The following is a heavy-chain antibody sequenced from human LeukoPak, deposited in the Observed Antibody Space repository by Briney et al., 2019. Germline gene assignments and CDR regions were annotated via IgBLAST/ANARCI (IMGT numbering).Heavy chain of an antibody. CDR3: ARGGGDVYNVFDY. CDR2: IYYSGST. CDR1: GGSISSGGYY. D-gene: IGHD5-24*01. Sequence: SETLSLTCTVSGGSISSGGYYWSWIRQHPGKGLEWIGYIYYSGSTYYNPSLKSRLTISVDTSKNQFSLKLSSVSAADTAVYYCARGGGDVYNVFDYWGQGTLVTVSS. J-gene: IGHJ4*02. V-gene: IGHV4-31*03.